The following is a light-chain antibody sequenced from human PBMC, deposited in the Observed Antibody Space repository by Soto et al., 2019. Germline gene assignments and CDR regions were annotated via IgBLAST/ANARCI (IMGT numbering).Light chain of an antibody. CDR3: QSYDSSLSTYV. J-gene: IGLJ1*01. CDR1: SSNIGAGYD. CDR2: GNS. V-gene: IGLV1-40*01. Sequence: QSALTQPPSASGTPGQRVTISCSGSSSNIGAGYDVHWYQQFPGTAPKLLIFGNSDRPSGVPDRFSGSKSGTSASLAITGLQAEDEADYFCQSYDSSLSTYVFGTGTKLTVL.